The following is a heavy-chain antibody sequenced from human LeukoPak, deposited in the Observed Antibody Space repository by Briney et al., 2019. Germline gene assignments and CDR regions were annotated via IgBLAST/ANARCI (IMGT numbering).Heavy chain of an antibody. CDR2: ISAYNGNT. CDR3: XXXXXXXXXXXXRVWYFDY. CDR1: GYTFTSYG. V-gene: IGHV1-18*01. J-gene: IGHJ4*02. Sequence: VASVKVSCKASGYTFTSYGISWVRQAPGQGLEWMGWISAYNGNTNYAQKLQGRVTMTTDTSTSTAYMELRSLRSDDTAVYYCXXXXXXXXXXXXRVWYFDYWGQGTLVTVSS.